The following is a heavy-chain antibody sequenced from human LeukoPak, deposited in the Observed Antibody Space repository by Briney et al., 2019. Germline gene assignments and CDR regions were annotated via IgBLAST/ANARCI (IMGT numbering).Heavy chain of an antibody. CDR3: AKATCSGANCFSNSRDAFDV. V-gene: IGHV3-74*01. CDR1: GFTFSSYW. D-gene: IGHD2-15*01. Sequence: GGSLRLSCAASGFTFSSYWMHWVRQAPGKGLVWVSRINSDGSSTSYADSVKGRFTISRDNAKNTLYLQMNSLRAEDSAVYYCAKATCSGANCFSNSRDAFDVWGQGTMVTVSS. J-gene: IGHJ3*01. CDR2: INSDGSST.